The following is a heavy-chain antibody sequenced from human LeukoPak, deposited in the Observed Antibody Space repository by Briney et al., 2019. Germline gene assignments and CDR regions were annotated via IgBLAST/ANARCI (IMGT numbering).Heavy chain of an antibody. Sequence: SETLSPTCTVSGGSISSYYWSWLRQPPGKGLEWIGYIYYSGGTNYNPSLKSRVTISVDTSKNQFSLKLSSVTAADTAVYYCAREGGSAYYYDSSGYPTAPHAFDIWGQGTMVTVSS. J-gene: IGHJ3*02. V-gene: IGHV4-59*01. D-gene: IGHD3-22*01. CDR3: AREGGSAYYYDSSGYPTAPHAFDI. CDR2: IYYSGGT. CDR1: GGSISSYY.